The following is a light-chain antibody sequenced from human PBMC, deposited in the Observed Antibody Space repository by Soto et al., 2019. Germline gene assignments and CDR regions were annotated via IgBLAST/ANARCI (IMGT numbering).Light chain of an antibody. CDR2: DAS. V-gene: IGKV3-11*01. CDR3: QQRSNWAIT. Sequence: EIVLTQSPVTLSLSPGERATLSCRASQSVSSYLAWYQQKPGQAPRLLIYDASNRATGIPARFSGSGSETDFTLTISSLEPEDFAVYYCQQRSNWAITFGQGTRLEIK. CDR1: QSVSSY. J-gene: IGKJ5*01.